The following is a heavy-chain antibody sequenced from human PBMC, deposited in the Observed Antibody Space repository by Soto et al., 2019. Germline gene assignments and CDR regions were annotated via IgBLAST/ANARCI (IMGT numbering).Heavy chain of an antibody. V-gene: IGHV4-59*01. Sequence: SATLSLTCTVSGGSISSYYWSWIRQPPGKGLEWIGYIYYSGTTNYNPSLKSRVTISVDTSKNQFSLKLSSVTAADTAVYYCARAQAAYYFDYWGQGTVVTVSS. CDR2: IYYSGTT. J-gene: IGHJ4*02. CDR1: GGSISSYY. D-gene: IGHD2-15*01. CDR3: ARAQAAYYFDY.